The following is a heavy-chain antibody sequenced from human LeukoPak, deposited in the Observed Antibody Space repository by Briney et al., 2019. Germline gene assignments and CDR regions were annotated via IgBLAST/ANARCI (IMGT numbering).Heavy chain of an antibody. CDR2: IYTSGST. J-gene: IGHJ5*02. CDR1: GGSISSYY. D-gene: IGHD1-26*01. Sequence: PSETLSLTCTVSGGSISSYYWSWIRQPPGKGLERIGYIYTSGSTNYNPSLKSRVTISVDTSKNQFSLKLSSVTAADTAVYYCARHSSGSPHWFDPWGQGTLVTVCS. CDR3: ARHSSGSPHWFDP. V-gene: IGHV4-4*09.